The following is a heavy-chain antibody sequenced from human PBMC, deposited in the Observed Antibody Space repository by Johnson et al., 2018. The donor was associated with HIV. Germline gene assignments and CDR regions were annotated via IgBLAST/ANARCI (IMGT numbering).Heavy chain of an antibody. V-gene: IGHV3-64*01. CDR2: ISSNGGST. CDR1: GFTFSSYA. J-gene: IGHJ3*02. CDR3: ARLGANSLGGAFDI. D-gene: IGHD4-23*01. Sequence: VQLVESGGGLVQPGGSLRLSCAASGFTFSSYAMHWVRQAPGKGLEYVSAISSNGGSTYYANSVKGRFTISRDNSKNTLYLQMNSLRVEDTAVYYCARLGANSLGGAFDIWGQGTMVTVSS.